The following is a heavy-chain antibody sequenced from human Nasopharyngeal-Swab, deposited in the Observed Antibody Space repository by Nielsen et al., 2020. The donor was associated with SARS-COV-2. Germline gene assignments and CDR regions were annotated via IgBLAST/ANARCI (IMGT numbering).Heavy chain of an antibody. CDR3: ARARTTVVVDY. CDR2: INGDGSST. V-gene: IGHV3-74*01. J-gene: IGHJ4*02. CDR1: GFTFSSHW. D-gene: IGHD4-23*01. Sequence: GESLKISCAASGFTFSSHWMHWVRQAPGTGLVWVSRINGDGSSTTYADSVKGRFTISRDNVKNTLYLQMHSLTAEDTAVYYCARARTTVVVDYWGQGTLVTVSS.